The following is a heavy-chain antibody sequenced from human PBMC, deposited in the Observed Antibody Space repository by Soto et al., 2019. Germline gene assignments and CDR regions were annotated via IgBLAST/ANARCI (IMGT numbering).Heavy chain of an antibody. V-gene: IGHV3-30-3*01. CDR2: ISYDGSNK. D-gene: IGHD3-22*01. Sequence: QVQLVESGGGVVQPGRSLRLSCAASGFTFSYYAMHWVRQAPGKGLEWVAVISYDGSNKYYADSVKGRFTISRDNSKNTLFLQMNSLRAEDTAVFYCARPYADSSAPSTRYFDLWGRGSLVTVSS. CDR1: GFTFSYYA. J-gene: IGHJ2*01. CDR3: ARPYADSSAPSTRYFDL.